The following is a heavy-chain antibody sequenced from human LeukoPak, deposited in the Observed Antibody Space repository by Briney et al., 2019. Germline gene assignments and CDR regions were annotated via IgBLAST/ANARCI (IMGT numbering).Heavy chain of an antibody. CDR3: AKPFIVGATGYYYYYMDV. CDR1: GFPFTLYN. CDR2: ISSSTNTI. V-gene: IGHV3-48*01. J-gene: IGHJ6*03. D-gene: IGHD1-26*01. Sequence: GGSLRLSCEVSGFPFTLYNMNWVRQAPGKGLEWLSYISSSTNTIYYADSVKGRFTISRDNSKNTLYLQMNSLRVEDTAVYYCAKPFIVGATGYYYYYMDVWGKGTTVTVAS.